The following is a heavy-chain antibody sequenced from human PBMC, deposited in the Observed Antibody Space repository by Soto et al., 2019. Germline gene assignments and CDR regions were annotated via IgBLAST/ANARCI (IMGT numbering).Heavy chain of an antibody. CDR1: GYTFTKYA. J-gene: IGHJ4*02. D-gene: IGHD6-19*01. CDR3: AREQWLGVDY. V-gene: IGHV1-3*05. Sequence: QVQLVQSGAEEKKPGASVKISCKASGYTFTKYAMHWVRQAPGQSLEWMGWINAGNGNTKYSQKFQGRVTITRDTSASTAYMELSNLRSEDTAVYYCAREQWLGVDYWGQGTLVTFSS. CDR2: INAGNGNT.